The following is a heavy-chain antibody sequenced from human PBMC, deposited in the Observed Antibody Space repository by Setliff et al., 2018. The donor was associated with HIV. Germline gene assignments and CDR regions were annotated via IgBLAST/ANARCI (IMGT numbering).Heavy chain of an antibody. CDR1: GGSISSGSYY. CDR2: INHSGST. D-gene: IGHD3-9*01. CDR3: ARGPPRWEEAISWYFDL. V-gene: IGHV4-39*01. Sequence: PSETLSLTCTVSGGSISSGSYYWSWIRQPPGKGLEWIGEINHSGSTNYNPSLKSRVTISVDTSKNQFSLKLSSVTAADTAVYYCARGPPRWEEAISWYFDLWGCGTLVTVSS. J-gene: IGHJ2*01.